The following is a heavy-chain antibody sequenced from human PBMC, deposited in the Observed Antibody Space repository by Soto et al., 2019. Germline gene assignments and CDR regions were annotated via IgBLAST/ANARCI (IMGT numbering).Heavy chain of an antibody. D-gene: IGHD3-3*01. J-gene: IGHJ6*04. CDR2: ISWNSGSI. Sequence: GGSLRLSCAASGFTFDDYAMHWVRQAPGKGLEWVSGISWNSGSIGYADSVKGRFTISRDNAKNSLYLQMNSLRAEDTALYYCAKDSGGGYYDFWSGTDVWGKGTTVIVSS. CDR3: AKDSGGGYYDFWSGTDV. CDR1: GFTFDDYA. V-gene: IGHV3-9*01.